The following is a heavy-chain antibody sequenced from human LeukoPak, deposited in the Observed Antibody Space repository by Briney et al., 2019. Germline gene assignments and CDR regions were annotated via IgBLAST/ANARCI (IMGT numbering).Heavy chain of an antibody. CDR1: GFTFSSYA. J-gene: IGHJ4*02. CDR3: AKYPGSIHYFDY. CDR2: ISGGSGDKA. V-gene: IGHV3-23*01. Sequence: GGSLRLSCAASGFTFSSYAMSWVRQAPGKGLEWVSAISGGSGDKAYYADSVKGRFTISRDNSKNTLYLQMNSLRAEDTAVYYCAKYPGSIHYFDYWGQGTLVTVSS. D-gene: IGHD3-10*01.